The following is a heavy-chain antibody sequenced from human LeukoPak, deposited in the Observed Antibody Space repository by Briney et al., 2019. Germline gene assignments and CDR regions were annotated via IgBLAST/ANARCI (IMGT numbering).Heavy chain of an antibody. CDR3: ARDRPWELPLDY. CDR1: GGSISRGDYY. J-gene: IGHJ4*02. V-gene: IGHV4-30-4*01. D-gene: IGHD1-26*01. CDR2: IYYSGST. Sequence: SETLSLTCTVSGGSISRGDYYWSWIRQPPGKGLEWIGYIYYSGSTYYNPSLKSRVTISVDTSKNQFSLKLSSVTAADTAVYYCARDRPWELPLDYWGQGTLVTVSS.